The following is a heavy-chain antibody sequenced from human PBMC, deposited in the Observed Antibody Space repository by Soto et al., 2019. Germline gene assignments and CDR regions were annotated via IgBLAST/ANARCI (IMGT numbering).Heavy chain of an antibody. V-gene: IGHV4-59*01. Sequence: SETLSLTCAVSGDSISPSYWTWIRQPPGKGLEWIGYIYYSGSTNYNPSLKSRVTISVDTSKNQFSLKLSSVTAADTAVYYCARGSDFLYYYGMDVWGQGTTVTVSS. CDR2: IYYSGST. CDR1: GDSISPSY. J-gene: IGHJ6*02. D-gene: IGHD5-12*01. CDR3: ARGSDFLYYYGMDV.